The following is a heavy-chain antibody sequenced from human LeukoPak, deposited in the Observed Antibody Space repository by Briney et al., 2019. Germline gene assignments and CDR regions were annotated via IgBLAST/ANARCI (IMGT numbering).Heavy chain of an antibody. V-gene: IGHV3-23*01. D-gene: IGHD6-13*01. CDR3: ARSSWGTPDYYYYGMDV. CDR2: ISGSGGST. CDR1: GFTFSSYA. J-gene: IGHJ6*02. Sequence: GGSLRLSCAASGFTFSSYAMSWVRQAPGKGLEWVSAISGSGGSTYYADSVKGRFTISRDNSKNTLYLQMNSLRAEDTAVYYCARSSWGTPDYYYYGMDVWGQGTTVTVSS.